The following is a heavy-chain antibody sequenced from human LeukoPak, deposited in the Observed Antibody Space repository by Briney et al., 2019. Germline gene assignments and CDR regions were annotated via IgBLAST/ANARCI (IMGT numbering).Heavy chain of an antibody. V-gene: IGHV4-31*03. CDR3: ARMRQGYQLLDYFDY. D-gene: IGHD2-2*01. CDR2: IYYSGST. J-gene: IGHJ4*02. Sequence: SQTLSLTCTVSGVSMSSGGLYWSWIRQHPGQGLEWIGYIYYSGSTYCDPSLKSRLTISVDTSKNRFSLKLRSVTAADTAVYYCARMRQGYQLLDYFDYWGLGTLVTVSS. CDR1: GVSMSSGGLY.